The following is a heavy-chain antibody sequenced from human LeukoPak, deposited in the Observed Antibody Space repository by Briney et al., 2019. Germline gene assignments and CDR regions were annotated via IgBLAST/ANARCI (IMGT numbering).Heavy chain of an antibody. CDR3: ATDLDGYNTFDY. V-gene: IGHV4-4*07. Sequence: SETLSLTCTVSRGSIRSNYWSWIRQPAGKGLEWIGRIYHSGSTKYHPSLKSRVTMSVDTSKNQFSLKLSSVTAADTAVYFCATDLDGYNTFDYWGQGTLVTVSS. CDR2: IYHSGST. J-gene: IGHJ4*02. D-gene: IGHD5-24*01. CDR1: RGSIRSNY.